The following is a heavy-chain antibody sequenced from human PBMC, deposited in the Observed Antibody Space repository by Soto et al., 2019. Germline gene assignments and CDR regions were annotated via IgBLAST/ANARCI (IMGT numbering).Heavy chain of an antibody. V-gene: IGHV4-31*03. CDR1: CGSISSSAYY. Sequence: QVQLPESGPGLVKPSQTLSLTCTVSCGSISSSAYYWSWIRQHPGKGLEWIGYISHSGSTYYNPCHLSCVIISVDTSKNHFSLSLTSVIAADTVVYYCAREYTYGSNFFDCWGQGALVTVSS. CDR2: ISHSGST. D-gene: IGHD5-18*01. J-gene: IGHJ4*02. CDR3: AREYTYGSNFFDC.